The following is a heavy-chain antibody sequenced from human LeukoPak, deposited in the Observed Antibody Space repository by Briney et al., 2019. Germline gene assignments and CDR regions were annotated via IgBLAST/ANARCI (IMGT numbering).Heavy chain of an antibody. V-gene: IGHV3-7*01. J-gene: IGHJ4*02. CDR3: ARWANSIDY. CDR2: IQQDGREE. D-gene: IGHD2-21*01. CDR1: GFTFSGYW. Sequence: GGSLRLSCVGSGFTFSGYWMSWVRQAPGKGLEWVANIQQDGREEYYVDSVKGRFTISRDNAKNSLYLQMTSLGVEDTAVYYCARWANSIDYWGQGTLVTVSS.